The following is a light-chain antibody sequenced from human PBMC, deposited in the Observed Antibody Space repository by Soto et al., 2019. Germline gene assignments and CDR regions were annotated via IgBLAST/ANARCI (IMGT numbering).Light chain of an antibody. CDR3: QQFNSYPFT. CDR1: EGISSA. Sequence: AIQLTQSPSSLSASVGDRVTITCRASEGISSALAWYQQKPGKVPKLLIYDASSLESGVPSRFSGSGSGTDITLTISSLQPEDFATYYCQQFNSYPFTFSPGTKVYIK. CDR2: DAS. V-gene: IGKV1-13*02. J-gene: IGKJ3*01.